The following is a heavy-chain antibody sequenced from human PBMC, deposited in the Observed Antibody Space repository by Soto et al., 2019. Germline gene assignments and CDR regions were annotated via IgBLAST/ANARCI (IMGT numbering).Heavy chain of an antibody. CDR1: GYTFTSYD. J-gene: IGHJ6*02. CDR3: ARGGGYDIYGYYYYGMDV. Sequence: ASVKVSCKASGYTFTSYDINWVRQATGQGLEWMGWMNPNSGNTCYAQKFQGRVTMTRNTSISTAYMELSSLRSEDTAVYYCARGGGYDIYGYYYYGMDVWGPGPTLTV. D-gene: IGHD5-12*01. V-gene: IGHV1-8*01. CDR2: MNPNSGNT.